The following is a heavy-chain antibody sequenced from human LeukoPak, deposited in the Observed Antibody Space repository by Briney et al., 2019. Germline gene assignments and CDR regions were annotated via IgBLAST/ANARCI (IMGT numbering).Heavy chain of an antibody. V-gene: IGHV4-39*07. J-gene: IGHJ4*02. CDR1: GGSISSSSYY. D-gene: IGHD6-25*01. CDR3: ARGQRNPDY. CDR2: IYHSGST. Sequence: PSETLSLTCSVSGGSISSSSYYWAWIRQPPGKGLEWIGSIYHSGSTYYNPSLKSRVTISVDTSKNQFSLKLSSVTAADTAVYYCARGQRNPDYWGQGTLVTVSS.